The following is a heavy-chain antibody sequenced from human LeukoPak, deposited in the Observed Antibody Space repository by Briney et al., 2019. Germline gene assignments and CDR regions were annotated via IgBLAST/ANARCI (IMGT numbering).Heavy chain of an antibody. Sequence: GGSLRLSCAASGFTFDDYAMHWVRQAPGKGLEWVSGISWNSGSIGYADSVEGRFTISRDNAKNSLYLQMNSLRAEDTALYYCAKDGGYCSSTSCYRYYYYYMDVWGKGTTVTVSS. CDR2: ISWNSGSI. J-gene: IGHJ6*03. V-gene: IGHV3-9*01. CDR3: AKDGGYCSSTSCYRYYYYYMDV. D-gene: IGHD2-2*02. CDR1: GFTFDDYA.